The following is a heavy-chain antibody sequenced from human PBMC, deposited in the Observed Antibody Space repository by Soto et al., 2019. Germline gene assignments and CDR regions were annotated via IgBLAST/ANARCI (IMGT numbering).Heavy chain of an antibody. Sequence: GGSLRLSCAASGLTFTSYSMNWVRQAPGKGLEWVSFIHSSSSTIYYADNVKGRFTISRDNAKNSLYLQMNSLRAEDTAVYYCAKESPTYYYGSGSYYKIYYYYGMDVWGQGTTVTVSS. D-gene: IGHD3-10*01. J-gene: IGHJ6*02. CDR1: GLTFTSYS. CDR3: AKESPTYYYGSGSYYKIYYYYGMDV. V-gene: IGHV3-48*04. CDR2: IHSSSSTI.